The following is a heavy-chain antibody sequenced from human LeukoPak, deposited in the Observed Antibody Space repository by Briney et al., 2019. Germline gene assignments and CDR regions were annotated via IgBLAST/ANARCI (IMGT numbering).Heavy chain of an antibody. V-gene: IGHV3-74*01. CDR3: ATVTVTTAFDY. CDR2: INSDGSST. CDR1: GFTFSSYW. D-gene: IGHD4-17*01. Sequence: PGGSLRLSCAASGFTFSSYWMHWVRQAPGKGLVWVSRINSDGSSTSYAESVKGRFTISRDNAKNTLYLQMISLRAEDTAVYYCATVTVTTAFDYWGQGTLVTVSS. J-gene: IGHJ4*02.